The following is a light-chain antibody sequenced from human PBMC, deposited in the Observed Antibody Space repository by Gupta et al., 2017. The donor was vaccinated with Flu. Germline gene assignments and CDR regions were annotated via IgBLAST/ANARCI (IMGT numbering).Light chain of an antibody. V-gene: IGKV3-15*01. Sequence: PATLSVSPGERATLSCRASQSVSRNLAWYQQKPGQAPRLLIYGASTRATGIPARFSGSGSGAEFTLTISSLQSEDFAVYYCQQYHNWPRTFGQGTKVEVK. J-gene: IGKJ1*01. CDR3: QQYHNWPRT. CDR2: GAS. CDR1: QSVSRN.